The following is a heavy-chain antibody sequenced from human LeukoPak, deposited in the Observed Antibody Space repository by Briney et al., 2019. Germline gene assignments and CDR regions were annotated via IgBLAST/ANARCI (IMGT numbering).Heavy chain of an antibody. J-gene: IGHJ4*02. CDR3: AREPYYGSGSHPMIDY. D-gene: IGHD3-10*01. CDR2: INHSGST. Sequence: SETLSLTCAVYGGSFSGYYWSWIRQPPGKGLEWSGEINHSGSTNYNPSLKSRLPKSVDPSKNQLSLKLSSEPAADTAVYYCAREPYYGSGSHPMIDYWGQGTLVTVSS. V-gene: IGHV4-34*01. CDR1: GGSFSGYY.